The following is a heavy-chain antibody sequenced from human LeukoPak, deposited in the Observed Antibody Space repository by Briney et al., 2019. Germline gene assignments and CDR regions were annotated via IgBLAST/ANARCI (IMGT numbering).Heavy chain of an antibody. CDR3: ARHHYYYDSSGHFDY. D-gene: IGHD3-22*01. J-gene: IGHJ4*02. CDR1: GGSISSYY. V-gene: IGHV4-59*08. CDR2: IYYSGST. Sequence: SETLSLTCTVSGGSISSYYWSWIRQPPGKGLEWIGYIYYSGSTNYNPSLKSRVTISVDTSKNQFSLKLSSVTAADTAVYYCARHHYYYDSSGHFDYWGQGTLVTVSS.